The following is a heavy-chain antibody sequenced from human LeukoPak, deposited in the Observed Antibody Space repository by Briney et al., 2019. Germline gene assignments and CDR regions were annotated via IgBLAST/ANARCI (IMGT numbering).Heavy chain of an antibody. V-gene: IGHV3-23*01. CDR2: ISDTGGDT. D-gene: IGHD3-22*01. CDR1: GFTFSIYV. Sequence: PGGSLRLSCAASGFTFSIYVMIWVRQAPGKGLEWVSAISDTGGDTYYADSVKGRFTISRDNSKSTLYLQMNSLRAEDTAVYYCAKGSSDSRPYYFDSWGQGTLVTVSS. CDR3: AKGSSDSRPYYFDS. J-gene: IGHJ4*02.